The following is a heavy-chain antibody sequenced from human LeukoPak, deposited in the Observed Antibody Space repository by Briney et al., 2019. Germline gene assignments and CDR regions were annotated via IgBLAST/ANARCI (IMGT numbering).Heavy chain of an antibody. J-gene: IGHJ4*02. CDR2: INPNSGGT. CDR3: AGPLQSSTSCYGD. V-gene: IGHV1-2*06. Sequence: ASVKVSCKASGYTFTGYYMHWVRQAPGQGLEWMGRINPNSGGTNYAQRFQGRVTMTRDTSISTAYMELSRLRSDDTAVYYCAGPLQSSTSCYGDWGQGTLVTVSS. CDR1: GYTFTGYY. D-gene: IGHD2-2*01.